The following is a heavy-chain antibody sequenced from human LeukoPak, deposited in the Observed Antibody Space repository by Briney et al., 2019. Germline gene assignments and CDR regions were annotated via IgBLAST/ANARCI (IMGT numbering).Heavy chain of an antibody. CDR2: IYYSGST. J-gene: IGHJ5*02. V-gene: IGHV4-31*03. Sequence: PSETLSLTCTVSGGSISSGGYYWSWIRQHPGKGLEWIGYIYYSGSTYYNPSLKSRVTISVDTSKNQFSLKLSSVTAADTAVYYCAREDYYGSGSYYRGANWFDPWGQGTLVTVSS. CDR1: GGSISSGGYY. CDR3: AREDYYGSGSYYRGANWFDP. D-gene: IGHD3-10*01.